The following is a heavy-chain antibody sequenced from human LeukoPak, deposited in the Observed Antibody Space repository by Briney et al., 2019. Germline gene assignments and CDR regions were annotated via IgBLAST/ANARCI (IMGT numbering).Heavy chain of an antibody. D-gene: IGHD6-13*01. CDR3: ATQHKQGGYSSSWYSSSYYYGMDV. J-gene: IGHJ6*02. Sequence: SSETLSLTCAVYGGSFSGYYWSWIRQPPGKGLEWIGEINHSGSTNYNPSLKSRVTISVDTSKNQFSLKLSSVTAADTAVYYCATQHKQGGYSSSWYSSSYYYGMDVWGQGTTVTVSS. CDR2: INHSGST. V-gene: IGHV4-34*01. CDR1: GGSFSGYY.